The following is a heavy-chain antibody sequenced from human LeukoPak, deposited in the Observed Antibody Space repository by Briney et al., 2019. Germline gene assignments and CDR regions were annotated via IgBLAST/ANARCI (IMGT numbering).Heavy chain of an antibody. J-gene: IGHJ5*02. CDR1: GGSISSYY. V-gene: IGHV4-59*01. Sequence: PSETLSLTCTVSGGSISSYYWSWIRQPPGKGLEWIGYIYYSGSTNYNRSLKSRVTISVDTSKNQFSLKLNSVTAADTAVYYCARVGRGFWSGHPYNWFDPWGQGTLVTVSS. CDR2: IYYSGST. CDR3: ARVGRGFWSGHPYNWFDP. D-gene: IGHD3-3*01.